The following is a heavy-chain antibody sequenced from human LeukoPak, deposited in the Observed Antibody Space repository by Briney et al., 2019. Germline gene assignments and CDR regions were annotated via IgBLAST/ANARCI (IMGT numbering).Heavy chain of an antibody. Sequence: ASVKVSCKASGGTFSSYAISWVRQAPGQGLEWMGGIIPIFGTANYAQKFQGRVTITADESTSTAYMELSSLRSEDTAVYYCARGLGTYYDFWSGHSDHWGQGTLVTVSS. CDR1: GGTFSSYA. V-gene: IGHV1-69*13. D-gene: IGHD3-3*01. CDR2: IIPIFGTA. J-gene: IGHJ4*02. CDR3: ARGLGTYYDFWSGHSDH.